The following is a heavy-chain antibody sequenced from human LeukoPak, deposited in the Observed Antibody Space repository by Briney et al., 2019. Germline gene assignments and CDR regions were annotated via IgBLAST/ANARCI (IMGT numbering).Heavy chain of an antibody. V-gene: IGHV3-23*01. CDR3: AKRSGYTTGWFFDF. CDR1: GFSFNSYA. D-gene: IGHD6-19*01. Sequence: PGGSLKLSCAASGFSFNSYAMSWVRQAPGKGLEWASSISGSGDNTYYAESVKGRFTISRDNSKNTLFLQMNSLRAEDTAVFYCAKRSGYTTGWFFDFWGQGTLVTVSS. CDR2: ISGSGDNT. J-gene: IGHJ4*02.